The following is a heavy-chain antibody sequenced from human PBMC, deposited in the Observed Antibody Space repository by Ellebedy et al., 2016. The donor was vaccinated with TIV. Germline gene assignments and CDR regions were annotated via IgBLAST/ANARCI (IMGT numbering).Heavy chain of an antibody. CDR1: GFTFSYHG. J-gene: IGHJ1*01. V-gene: IGHV3-30*02. Sequence: GESLKISCAASGFTFSYHGMHWVRQAPGKGLEWVTYISIDGSNQFYTDSVKGRFTISRDNSKSTMWLQMNSLRPEDTAVYYCANPYGDRALWGQGTVVTVSS. CDR3: ANPYGDRAL. D-gene: IGHD4/OR15-4a*01. CDR2: ISIDGSNQ.